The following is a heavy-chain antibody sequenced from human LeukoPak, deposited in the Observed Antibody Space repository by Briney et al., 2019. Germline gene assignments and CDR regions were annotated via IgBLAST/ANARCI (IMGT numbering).Heavy chain of an antibody. Sequence: GGSLRLSCAASGFSFSRYAMHWVRQAPGKGLEWVAVISYDGSNKYYADSVKGRFTISRDNSKNTLYLQMNSLRAEDTAVYYCARSRGLSAEYYFDYWGQGTLVTVSS. D-gene: IGHD3-16*02. CDR2: ISYDGSNK. CDR1: GFSFSRYA. J-gene: IGHJ4*02. CDR3: ARSRGLSAEYYFDY. V-gene: IGHV3-30-3*01.